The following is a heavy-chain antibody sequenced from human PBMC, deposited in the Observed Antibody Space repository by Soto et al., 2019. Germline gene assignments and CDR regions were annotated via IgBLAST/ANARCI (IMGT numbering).Heavy chain of an antibody. V-gene: IGHV1-2*02. Sequence: ASVKVSCKASGCTFSSYAIIWVRQAPGQGREWMGGINPNSGATTYAQKFQGRVTMTRDTSISTAYLELSRLRSDDTAVYYCARDLTPHWLYSTSSGLIYYCGIDVWGQGTTVTVSS. J-gene: IGHJ6*02. CDR3: ARDLTPHWLYSTSSGLIYYCGIDV. D-gene: IGHD6-6*01. CDR1: GCTFSSYA. CDR2: INPNSGAT.